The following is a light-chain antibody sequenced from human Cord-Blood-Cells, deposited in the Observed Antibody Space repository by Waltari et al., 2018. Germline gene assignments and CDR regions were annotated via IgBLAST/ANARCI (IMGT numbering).Light chain of an antibody. Sequence: QSALTQPASVSGSPGHSITISCTGTSSDVGGYNYVSWYQQHPGKAPKRMIYDVSNRPSVVSNRSAGSKSGNTASLTISGLQAEDEADYYCSSYTSSSTLVFGTGTKVTVL. V-gene: IGLV2-14*01. CDR2: DVS. CDR3: SSYTSSSTLV. J-gene: IGLJ1*01. CDR1: SSDVGGYNY.